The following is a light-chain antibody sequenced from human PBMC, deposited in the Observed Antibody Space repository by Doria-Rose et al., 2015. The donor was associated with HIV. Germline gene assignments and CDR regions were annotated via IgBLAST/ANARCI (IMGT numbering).Light chain of an antibody. V-gene: IGLV1-40*01. CDR3: QSYDSSLSGFV. J-gene: IGLJ1*01. Sequence: QAVVTQEPSVSGAPGQRVTISCTGSRSNMGAGYDVHWYQQLPGTAPKLLIYGNNNRPSGVSYRFSGSKPGTSASLAIAGLRAEDEADYYCQSYDSSLSGFVFGTGTKVTVL. CDR2: GNN. CDR1: RSNMGAGYD.